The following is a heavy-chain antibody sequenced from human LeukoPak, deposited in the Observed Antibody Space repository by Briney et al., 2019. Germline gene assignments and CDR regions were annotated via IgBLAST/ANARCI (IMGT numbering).Heavy chain of an antibody. D-gene: IGHD3-22*01. V-gene: IGHV4-31*03. CDR1: GGSISSGGYY. CDR2: IYYSGST. Sequence: SETLSRTCTVSGGSISSGGYYWSWIRQHPGKGLEWIGYIYYSGSTYYNPSLKSRVTISVDTSKNQFSLKLSSVTAADTAVYYCARGLYYDSSGYYLGDLDAFDIWGQGTMVTVSS. CDR3: ARGLYYDSSGYYLGDLDAFDI. J-gene: IGHJ3*02.